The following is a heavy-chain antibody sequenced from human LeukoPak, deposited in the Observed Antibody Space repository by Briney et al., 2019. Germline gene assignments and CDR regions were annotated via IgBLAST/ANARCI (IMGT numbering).Heavy chain of an antibody. CDR3: ARSLVVQGYYYYYYMDV. V-gene: IGHV4-4*07. CDR1: AGSMTSYY. D-gene: IGHD2-2*01. CDR2: IYTSGSS. Sequence: PSETLSLTCTVSAGSMTSYYWNWIRQPAGKGLEWIGRIYTSGSSGYRSSLKSRVSMSVDTSKNQFSLKLRSVTAADTATYYCARSLVVQGYYYYYYMDVWGKGTTVTVSS. J-gene: IGHJ6*03.